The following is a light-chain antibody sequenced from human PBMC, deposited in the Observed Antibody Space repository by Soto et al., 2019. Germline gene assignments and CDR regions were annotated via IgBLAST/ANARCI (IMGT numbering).Light chain of an antibody. CDR1: SSNIGANFD. J-gene: IGLJ3*02. CDR3: QSYDRSLSGWV. Sequence: QSVLTQPPSVSGAPGQRVTISCTGSSSNIGANFDVHWYHQLPGTAPKLLIYGNTNRPSRVPDRFSGSKSGASASLAITGLQAEDEADYYCQSYDRSLSGWVFGGGTQLTVL. V-gene: IGLV1-40*01. CDR2: GNT.